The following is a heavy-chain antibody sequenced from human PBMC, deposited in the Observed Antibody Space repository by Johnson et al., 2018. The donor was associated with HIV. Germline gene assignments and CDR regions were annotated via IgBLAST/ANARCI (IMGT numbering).Heavy chain of an antibody. CDR1: GFTFSSYA. D-gene: IGHD3-22*01. V-gene: IGHV3-30-3*01. CDR2: ISYDGSNK. CDR3: ARDWGPRLGYYDSSGYYWAFDI. Sequence: QVQLVESGGGLVQPGGSLRLSCAASGFTFSSYAMHWVRQAPGKGLEWVAVISYDGSNKYYADSVKGRFTVSRDNSKNTLYLQMNSLRAEDTAVYYCARDWGPRLGYYDSSGYYWAFDIWGQGTMVTVSS. J-gene: IGHJ3*02.